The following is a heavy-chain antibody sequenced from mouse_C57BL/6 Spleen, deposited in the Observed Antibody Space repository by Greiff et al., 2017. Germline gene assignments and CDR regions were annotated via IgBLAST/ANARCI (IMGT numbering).Heavy chain of an antibody. CDR1: GFTFSDYY. Sequence: EVQLVESGGGLVQPGGSLKLSCAASGFTFSDYYMYWVRQTPEKRLEWVAYISNGGGSTYYPDTVKGRFTISRDNAKNTLYLQMSRLKSEDTAMYYCARHPTVVATRYCDVWGTGTTVTVSS. V-gene: IGHV5-12*01. D-gene: IGHD1-1*01. CDR3: ARHPTVVATRYCDV. CDR2: ISNGGGST. J-gene: IGHJ1*03.